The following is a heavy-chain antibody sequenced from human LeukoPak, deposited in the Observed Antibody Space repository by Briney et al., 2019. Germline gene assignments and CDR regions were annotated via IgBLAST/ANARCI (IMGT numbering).Heavy chain of an antibody. D-gene: IGHD2-15*01. CDR1: GGTFSSYA. V-gene: IGHV1-69*05. J-gene: IGHJ6*03. CDR2: IIPIFGTA. Sequence: SVKVSCKASGGTFSSYAISWVRQAPGQGLEWMGRIIPIFGTANYAQKFQGRVTITTDESTSTAYMELSSLRSEDTAVYYCATALNPYCSGGSCYGYYYYMDVWGKGTTVTVSS. CDR3: ATALNPYCSGGSCYGYYYYMDV.